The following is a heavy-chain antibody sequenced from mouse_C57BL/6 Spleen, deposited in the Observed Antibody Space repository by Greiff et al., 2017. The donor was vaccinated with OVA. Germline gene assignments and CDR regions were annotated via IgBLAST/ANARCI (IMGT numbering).Heavy chain of an antibody. J-gene: IGHJ4*01. CDR2: ISYSGST. Sequence: EVKLVESGPGLAKPSQTLSLTCSVTGYSITSDYWNWIRKFPGNKLEYMGYISYSGSTYYNPSLKSRISITRDTSKNQYYLQLNSVTTEDTATYYCARYQPTVGYAMDYWGQGTSVTVSS. CDR3: ARYQPTVGYAMDY. CDR1: GYSITSDY. D-gene: IGHD1-1*01. V-gene: IGHV3-8*01.